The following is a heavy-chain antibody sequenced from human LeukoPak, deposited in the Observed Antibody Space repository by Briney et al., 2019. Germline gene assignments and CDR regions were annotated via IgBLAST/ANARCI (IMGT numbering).Heavy chain of an antibody. V-gene: IGHV4-38-2*01. CDR1: GYSISSGYY. D-gene: IGHD1-14*01. CDR2: IYHSGST. CDR3: ARVIGIYFDY. J-gene: IGHJ4*02. Sequence: SETLSLTCAVSGYSISSGYYWGWIRQPPGKGLEWIGSIYHSGSTYYNPSLKSRVTISVDTSKSQFSLKLSSVTAADTAVYYCARVIGIYFDYWGQGTLVTVSS.